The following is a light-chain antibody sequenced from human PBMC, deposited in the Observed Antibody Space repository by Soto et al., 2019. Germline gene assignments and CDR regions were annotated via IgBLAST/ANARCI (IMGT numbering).Light chain of an antibody. CDR3: QQRSNWPPGLT. Sequence: EIVLTQSPATLSLSPGERATLSCRASQSVSSYLAWYQQTPGQAPRLLIYDASNRATGIPARFSGSGSGTDFTLTISSLEPEDFAVYYWQQRSNWPPGLTFGGGTKVEIK. CDR2: DAS. J-gene: IGKJ4*01. CDR1: QSVSSY. V-gene: IGKV3-11*01.